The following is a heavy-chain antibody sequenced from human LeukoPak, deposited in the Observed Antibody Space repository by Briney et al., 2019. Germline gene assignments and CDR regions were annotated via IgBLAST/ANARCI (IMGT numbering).Heavy chain of an antibody. D-gene: IGHD5-18*01. CDR3: ARGPPRYSYGSKYYYYYYYMDV. CDR1: GYSFTSYW. J-gene: IGHJ6*03. CDR2: IYPGDSDT. V-gene: IGHV5-51*01. Sequence: GESLKISCKGSGYSFTSYWIGWVPQMPGKGLEWMGIIYPGDSDTRYSPSFQGQVTISADKSISTAYLQWSSLKASDTAMYYCARGPPRYSYGSKYYYYYYYMDVWGKGTTVTVSS.